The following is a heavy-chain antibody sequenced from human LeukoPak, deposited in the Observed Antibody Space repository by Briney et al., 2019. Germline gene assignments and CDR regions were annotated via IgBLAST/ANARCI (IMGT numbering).Heavy chain of an antibody. Sequence: PSETLSLTCNVSGGSISGHYWSWLRQPPGKGQEYMGYIYYSGSTDYNPSLKSRITISVDTSKNQFSLKLSSVTAADTAVYYCARHYYDTSGYYYFDYWGQGTLVTVSS. D-gene: IGHD3-22*01. CDR2: IYYSGST. J-gene: IGHJ4*02. V-gene: IGHV4-59*08. CDR3: ARHYYDTSGYYYFDY. CDR1: GGSISGHY.